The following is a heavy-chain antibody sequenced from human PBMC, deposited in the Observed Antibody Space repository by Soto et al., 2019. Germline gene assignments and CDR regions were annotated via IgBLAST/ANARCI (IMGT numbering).Heavy chain of an antibody. CDR2: VYHSGRT. CDR1: GYSITTGYY. D-gene: IGHD3-22*01. V-gene: IGHV4-38-2*01. CDR3: ARGVNYYDSSGFYPRDY. J-gene: IGHJ4*02. Sequence: SETLSLTCAVSGYSITTGYYWGWVRRPPGKGLEWIGSVYHSGRTSYNPSLESRVTISVDTSKNQFSLRLSSVTAADTALYYCARGVNYYDSSGFYPRDYWGQGILVTVSS.